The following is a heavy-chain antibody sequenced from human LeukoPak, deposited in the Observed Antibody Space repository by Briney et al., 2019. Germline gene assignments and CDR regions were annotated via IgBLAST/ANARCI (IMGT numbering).Heavy chain of an antibody. J-gene: IGHJ4*02. CDR1: GFTFSSYG. CDR3: AKASNEAVAMFDY. Sequence: PGGSLRLSCAASGFTFSSYGMHWVRQAPGKGLEWVAFIRDDGSNKYYADSVKGRFTISRDNSKNTLYLQMNSLRAEDTAVYYCAKASNEAVAMFDYWGQGTLVTVSS. D-gene: IGHD6-19*01. V-gene: IGHV3-30*02. CDR2: IRDDGSNK.